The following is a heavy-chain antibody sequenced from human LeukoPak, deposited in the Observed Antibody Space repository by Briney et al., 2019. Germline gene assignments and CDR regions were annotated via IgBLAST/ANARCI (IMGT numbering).Heavy chain of an antibody. CDR2: IYYSGTT. J-gene: IGHJ4*02. CDR3: ARSQPFTTYDY. CDR1: GGSISSGDFY. D-gene: IGHD3-3*01. V-gene: IGHV4-30-4*02. Sequence: SETLSLTCTVSGGSISSGDFYWSWIRQHPGKGLEWIGYIYYSGTTYYSPSLKSRVTISVDPSKNQFSLKLSSVTAADTAVYYCARSQPFTTYDYWGQGTLVTVSS.